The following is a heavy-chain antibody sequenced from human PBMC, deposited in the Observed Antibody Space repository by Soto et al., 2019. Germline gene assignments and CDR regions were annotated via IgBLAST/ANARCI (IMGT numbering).Heavy chain of an antibody. CDR2: IYPGDSDT. CDR3: ARSRRGAYSSGWYSPSGYYNYGIDV. Sequence: GESLKISCKGSGYSFTSYWIGWVRQMPGKGLEWMGIIYPGDSDTKYSPSLQGQVSISADTSISTAYLQWTSLRASDAAMYYCARSRRGAYSSGWYSPSGYYNYGIDVWGQGTKVTVSS. CDR1: GYSFTSYW. D-gene: IGHD6-19*01. J-gene: IGHJ6*02. V-gene: IGHV5-51*01.